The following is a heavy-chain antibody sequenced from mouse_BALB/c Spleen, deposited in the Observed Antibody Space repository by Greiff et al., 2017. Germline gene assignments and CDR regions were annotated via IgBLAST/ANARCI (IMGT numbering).Heavy chain of an antibody. CDR1: GYSFTGYY. CDR2: INPYNGAT. J-gene: IGHJ2*01. D-gene: IGHD2-3*01. Sequence: EVQLQQSGPELVKPGASVKISCKASGYSFTGYYMHWVKQSHVKSLEWIGRINPYNGATSYNQNFKDKASLTVDKSSSTAYMELHSLTSEDSAVYYCAKHDGYYDYWGQGTTLTVSS. CDR3: AKHDGYYDY. V-gene: IGHV1-26*01.